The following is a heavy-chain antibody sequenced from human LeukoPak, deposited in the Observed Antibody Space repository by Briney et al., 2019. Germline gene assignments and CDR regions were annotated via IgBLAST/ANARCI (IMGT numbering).Heavy chain of an antibody. Sequence: GRSLRLSCAASGCTFSGYDMRWVRQAPGKGLEWVTVISYDGSNKYYGDSVKGRFTISRDNSKNTLYLKMNSLRAEDTAVYYCAKEGSNGDFDYWGQGTLVTVSS. CDR1: GCTFSGYD. D-gene: IGHD1-26*01. CDR2: ISYDGSNK. V-gene: IGHV3-30*18. J-gene: IGHJ4*02. CDR3: AKEGSNGDFDY.